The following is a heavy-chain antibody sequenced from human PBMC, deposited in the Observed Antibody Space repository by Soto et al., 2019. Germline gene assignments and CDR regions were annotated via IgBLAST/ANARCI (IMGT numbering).Heavy chain of an antibody. V-gene: IGHV3-33*01. J-gene: IGHJ4*02. CDR1: GFTFSRHG. CDR3: ARDDDYPDNGFDY. CDR2: ILNDASGH. Sequence: QVQLVESGGGVVQPGTSLRLSCAASGFTFSRHGMHWVRQTLGKGLEWLAVILNDASGHWYADSVKGRFTISRDNFENTLYLQMNGLRLEDTAMYYCARDDDYPDNGFDYWGQGTLVTVSS. D-gene: IGHD4-17*01.